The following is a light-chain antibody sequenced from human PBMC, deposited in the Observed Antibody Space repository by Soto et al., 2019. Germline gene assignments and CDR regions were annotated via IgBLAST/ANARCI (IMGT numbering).Light chain of an antibody. J-gene: IGKJ2*01. V-gene: IGKV3-15*01. CDR3: QQYNNWPPYT. CDR1: QSVSSN. Sequence: EIVMTQSPATLSVSPGERATLSCRASQSVSSNLAWYQQKPGQAPRLLIYGASNRAIGIPGRFSGSGSGTEFTLTISSLQSKDFAVYYCQQYNNWPPYTFGQGTKLEIK. CDR2: GAS.